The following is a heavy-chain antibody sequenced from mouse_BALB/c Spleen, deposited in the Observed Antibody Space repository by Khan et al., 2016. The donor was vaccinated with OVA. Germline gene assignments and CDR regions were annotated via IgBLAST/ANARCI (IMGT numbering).Heavy chain of an antibody. D-gene: IGHD1-1*02. CDR3: GRVGFNGTMDS. CDR2: INTYTGKP. V-gene: IGHV9-3-1*01. CDR1: GYTFTTFG. Sequence: QIQLVQSGPEVKKPGETVKISCKASGYTFTTFGMNWVRQAPGKGLKWMGWINTYTGKPTYADDFKGRFAFSLETSASTAYLQINNLKNEDTATXFWGRVGFNGTMDSWGQGTSVTVSS. J-gene: IGHJ4*01.